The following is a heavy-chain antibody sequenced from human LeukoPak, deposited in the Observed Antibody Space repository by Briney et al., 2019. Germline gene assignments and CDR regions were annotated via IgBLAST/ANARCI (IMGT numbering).Heavy chain of an antibody. CDR3: ARGYGPFDP. V-gene: IGHV4-31*03. D-gene: IGHD5-12*01. Sequence: KPSETLSLTCTVSGGSITSSGHYWSWIRQLPGKGLEWIGYIYYTGSTYYNPSLKSRLTISVDTSKNQFSLKLISVTAADTAVYYCARGYGPFDPWGQGTLVTVSS. CDR1: GGSITSSGHY. CDR2: IYYTGST. J-gene: IGHJ5*02.